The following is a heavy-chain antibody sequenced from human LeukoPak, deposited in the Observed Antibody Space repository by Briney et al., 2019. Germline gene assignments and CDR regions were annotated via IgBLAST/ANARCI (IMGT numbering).Heavy chain of an antibody. CDR1: GLTFWNFE. D-gene: IGHD4-17*01. Sequence: GGSLRLSCAGLGLTFWNFEMSWVRQAPGKGLEWVSHISGSGSATLYADSVKGRFTISRDNSKNTLYLQMNSLRAEDTAVYYCAKVPLAYGDYEKAYFDYWGQGTLVTVSS. CDR2: ISGSGSAT. J-gene: IGHJ4*02. CDR3: AKVPLAYGDYEKAYFDY. V-gene: IGHV3-23*01.